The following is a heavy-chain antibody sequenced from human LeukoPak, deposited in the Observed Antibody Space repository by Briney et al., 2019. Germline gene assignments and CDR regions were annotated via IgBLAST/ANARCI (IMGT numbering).Heavy chain of an antibody. CDR2: ITSSRSYT. Sequence: GGPLRLACAASAFTFSAYSMNWVRQAPGKGLEWVSTITSSRSYTYYADSVKGRFTISRDNTKKPMYLQMNSLRADDTAVYYCARGTDSAMADYWGQGTLVTVSS. J-gene: IGHJ4*02. CDR1: AFTFSAYS. CDR3: ARGTDSAMADY. V-gene: IGHV3-21*01. D-gene: IGHD5-18*01.